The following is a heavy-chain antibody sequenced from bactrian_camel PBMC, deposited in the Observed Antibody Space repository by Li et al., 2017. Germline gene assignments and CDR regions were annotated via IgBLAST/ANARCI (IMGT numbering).Heavy chain of an antibody. Sequence: QVQLVESGGESVQAGGSLRLSCEISLYIYSSYCMGWFREAPGKQRAAVAAHYTGTATKYVADSVKGRFTISRDGAQRTIHLQMNRLEPEDTAIYYCAADLQWCRSGYFDPYARLGYRGQGTQVTVS. D-gene: IGHD2*01. CDR3: AADLQWCRSGYFDPYARLGY. CDR1: LYIYSSYC. J-gene: IGHJ4*01. V-gene: IGHV3-3*01. CDR2: HYTGTATK.